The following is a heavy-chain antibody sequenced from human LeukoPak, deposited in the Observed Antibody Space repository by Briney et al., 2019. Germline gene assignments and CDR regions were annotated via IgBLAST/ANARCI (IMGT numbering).Heavy chain of an antibody. Sequence: GGSLRLSCAASGFTFSSYAMSGVRQAPGKGLEWVSYISSSSSTIYYADSVKGRFTISRDNAKNSLYLQMNSLRAEDTAVYYCAHCGGDCYPEYFQHWGQGTLVTVSS. J-gene: IGHJ1*01. D-gene: IGHD2-21*02. CDR1: GFTFSSYA. V-gene: IGHV3-48*01. CDR3: AHCGGDCYPEYFQH. CDR2: ISSSSSTI.